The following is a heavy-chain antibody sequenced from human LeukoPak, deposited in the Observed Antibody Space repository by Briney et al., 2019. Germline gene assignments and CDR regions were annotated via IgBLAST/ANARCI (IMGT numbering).Heavy chain of an antibody. J-gene: IGHJ4*02. D-gene: IGHD6-19*01. Sequence: GGSLRLSCAASGFTFTNYAMSWVRQAPGKGLEWVSSISGSGGRTYYADYVKGRFTISRDTSKNTLYLQMNSLRAEDTAIYYCAKAGRPQAVAGWIDYWGQGTLVTVSS. CDR1: GFTFTNYA. CDR2: ISGSGGRT. CDR3: AKAGRPQAVAGWIDY. V-gene: IGHV3-23*01.